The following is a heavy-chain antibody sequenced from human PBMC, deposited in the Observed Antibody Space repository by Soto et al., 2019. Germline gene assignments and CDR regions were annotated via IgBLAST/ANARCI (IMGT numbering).Heavy chain of an antibody. CDR2: INADNGNT. CDR3: AGDVGSTGD. V-gene: IGHV1-3*01. D-gene: IGHD1-26*01. CDR1: GYTFTSYA. J-gene: IGHJ4*02. Sequence: QVQLVQSGAEVKKPGASVKVSCKASGYTFTSYAMHWVRQAPGQRLEWMVWINADNGNTKYSQKFQGRVTITRDTSARTSYMELSSLRAEDTALYYCAGDVGSTGDWDQGTLVTVSS.